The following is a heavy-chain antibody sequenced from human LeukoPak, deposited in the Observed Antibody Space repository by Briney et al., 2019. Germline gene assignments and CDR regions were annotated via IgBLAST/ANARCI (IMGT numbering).Heavy chain of an antibody. Sequence: SETLSLTCSVSGGSIISSTYYWGWIRQPPGKGLEWIGTIYYSGNTYYNPSLKSRVTISVDTSKNQFSLNLISVTAADTAVYYCARGPCSGGSCYSVRGRGYFDYWGQGTLVTVSS. D-gene: IGHD2-15*01. J-gene: IGHJ4*02. CDR1: GGSIISSTYY. CDR2: IYYSGNT. V-gene: IGHV4-39*01. CDR3: ARGPCSGGSCYSVRGRGYFDY.